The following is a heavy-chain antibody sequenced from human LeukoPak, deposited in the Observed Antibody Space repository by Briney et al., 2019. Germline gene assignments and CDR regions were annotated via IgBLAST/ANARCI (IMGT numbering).Heavy chain of an antibody. D-gene: IGHD3-22*01. CDR3: AKHPNYDSSGYYYYYYGMDV. J-gene: IGHJ6*02. CDR1: GFTFSSYA. CDR2: ISGSGGST. Sequence: GGSLRLSCAASGFTFSSYAMSWVRQAPGKGLEWVSAISGSGGSTYYADSVKGRFTISRDNSKNTLYLQMNSLRAEDTAVYYCAKHPNYDSSGYYYYYYGMDVWGQGATATVSS. V-gene: IGHV3-23*01.